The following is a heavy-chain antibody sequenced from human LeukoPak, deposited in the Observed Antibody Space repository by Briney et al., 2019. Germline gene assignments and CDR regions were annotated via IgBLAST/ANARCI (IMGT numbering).Heavy chain of an antibody. V-gene: IGHV4-59*01. CDR3: ARIYFGSGSFAFDI. Sequence: PSETLSLTCTVSGGSISSYYWSWIRQPPGKGLEWIGYIYYSGSTNYNPSLKSRVTISVDTSKNQFSLKLSSVTAADTAVYYCARIYFGSGSFAFDIWGQGTMVTVSS. J-gene: IGHJ3*02. D-gene: IGHD3-10*01. CDR2: IYYSGST. CDR1: GGSISSYY.